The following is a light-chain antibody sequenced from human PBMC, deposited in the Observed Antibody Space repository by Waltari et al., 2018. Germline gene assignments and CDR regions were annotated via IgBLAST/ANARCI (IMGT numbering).Light chain of an antibody. CDR3: CSYAGSLYVV. CDR2: EVS. V-gene: IGLV2-23*02. CDR1: SSDVGSYNL. J-gene: IGLJ2*01. Sequence: QSALTQPASVSGSPGQSITISCTGTSSDVGSYNLVSWYQQHPGKAPKLMIYEVSKRPSGVPKRFSGSKSGNTASLTISGLQAEDEADYYCCSYAGSLYVVFGGGTKLTVL.